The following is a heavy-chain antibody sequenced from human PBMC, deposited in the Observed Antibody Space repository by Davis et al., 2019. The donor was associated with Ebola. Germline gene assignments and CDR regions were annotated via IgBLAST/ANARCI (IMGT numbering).Heavy chain of an antibody. CDR1: GFTFSSYG. CDR2: ISYDGSSK. CDR3: AKAGLHYYDSSGYYQYAEYFQH. D-gene: IGHD3-22*01. Sequence: GSLRLSCAASGFTFSSYGMHWVRQAPGKGLEWVAVISYDGSSKYYADSVKGRFTISRDNSKSTLYLQLSSLRAEDTALYYCAKAGLHYYDSSGYYQYAEYFQHWGQGTLVTVSS. J-gene: IGHJ1*01. V-gene: IGHV3-30*18.